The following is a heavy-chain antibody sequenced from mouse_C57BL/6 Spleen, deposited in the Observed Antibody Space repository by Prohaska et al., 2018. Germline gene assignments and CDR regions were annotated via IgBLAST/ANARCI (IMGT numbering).Heavy chain of an antibody. V-gene: IGHV10-3*01. J-gene: IGHJ2*01. Sequence: EVQLVESGGGLVQPKGSLKLSCAASGFTFNTYAMHWVRQAPGKGLEWVARIRSKSSNYATYYADSVKDRFTISRDESQSMLYLQMNNLKTEDTAMYYCVRGFDGPYYFDYWGQGTTLTVSS. CDR2: IRSKSSNYAT. CDR1: GFTFNTYA. D-gene: IGHD2-3*01. CDR3: VRGFDGPYYFDY.